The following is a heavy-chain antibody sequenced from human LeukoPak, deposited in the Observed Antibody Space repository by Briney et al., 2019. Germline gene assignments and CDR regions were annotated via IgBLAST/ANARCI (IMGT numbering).Heavy chain of an antibody. V-gene: IGHV4-34*01. CDR1: GGSFSGYY. CDR2: INHSGST. CDR3: ARAPYYDFWSSYPTKLRANWFDP. J-gene: IGHJ5*02. D-gene: IGHD3-3*01. Sequence: SETLSLTCAVYGGSFSGYYWSWIRQPPGKGLEWIGEINHSGSTNYNPSLKSRVTISVDTSKNQFSLKLSSVTAADTAVYYCARAPYYDFWSSYPTKLRANWFDPWGQGTLVTVSS.